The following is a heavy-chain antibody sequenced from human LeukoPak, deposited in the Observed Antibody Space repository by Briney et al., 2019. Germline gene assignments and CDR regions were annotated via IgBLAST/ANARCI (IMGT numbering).Heavy chain of an antibody. V-gene: IGHV1-2*02. D-gene: IGHD2-15*01. J-gene: IGHJ6*03. Sequence: VASVKVSCKASGYTFTGYYMHWVRQAPGQGLEWMGWINPNSGGTNYAQKFQGRVTMTRDTSISTAYMELSRLRSDDTAVYYCARDMVAVPYYYYYMDVWGKGTTVTVSS. CDR1: GYTFTGYY. CDR3: ARDMVAVPYYYYYMDV. CDR2: INPNSGGT.